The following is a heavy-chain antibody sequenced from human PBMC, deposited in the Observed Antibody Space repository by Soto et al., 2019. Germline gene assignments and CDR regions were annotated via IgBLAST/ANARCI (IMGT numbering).Heavy chain of an antibody. V-gene: IGHV1-18*01. CDR1: GYTFTSYG. Sequence: ASVKVSCKASGYTFTSYGISWVRQAPGQGLEWMGWISAYNGNTNYAQKLQGRVTMTTDTSTSTAYMELRSLRSDDTAVYYCAREDANYDFWSGYYTTYYYYGMDVWGQGTTVTVSS. CDR2: ISAYNGNT. D-gene: IGHD3-3*01. CDR3: AREDANYDFWSGYYTTYYYYGMDV. J-gene: IGHJ6*02.